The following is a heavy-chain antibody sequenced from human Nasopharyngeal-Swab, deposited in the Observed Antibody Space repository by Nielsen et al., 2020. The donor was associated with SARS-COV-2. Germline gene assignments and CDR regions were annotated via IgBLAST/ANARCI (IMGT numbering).Heavy chain of an antibody. CDR3: ARERKNYYDSSGYYLEFHYYYYMDV. CDR2: ISSSSSYI. D-gene: IGHD3-22*01. V-gene: IGHV3-21*01. Sequence: GESLKISCAASGFTFSSYSMNWVRQAPGKGLEWVSSISSSSSYIYYADSVKGRFTISRDNAKNSLYLQMNSLRAEDTAVYYCARERKNYYDSSGYYLEFHYYYYMDVWGKGTTVTVSS. CDR1: GFTFSSYS. J-gene: IGHJ6*03.